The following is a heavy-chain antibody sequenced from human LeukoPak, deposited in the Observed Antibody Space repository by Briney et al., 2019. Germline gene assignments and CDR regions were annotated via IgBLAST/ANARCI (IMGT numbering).Heavy chain of an antibody. V-gene: IGHV3-30*04. CDR1: GFTFSSYA. J-gene: IGHJ4*02. D-gene: IGHD2-15*01. Sequence: VGSLRLSCAASGFTFSSYAMHWVRQAPGKGLEWVAVISYDGSNKYYAHSVKGRFTISRDNSKKTLYLQMNSLRAEDTAGYYCARDYCRGGSCYLGRLDYWGQGTLVTVSS. CDR3: ARDYCRGGSCYLGRLDY. CDR2: ISYDGSNK.